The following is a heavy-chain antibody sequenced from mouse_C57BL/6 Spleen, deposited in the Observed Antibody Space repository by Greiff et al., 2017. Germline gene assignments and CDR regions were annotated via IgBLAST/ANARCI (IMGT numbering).Heavy chain of an antibody. D-gene: IGHD2-4*01. Sequence: VQLQQSGAELVKPGASVKISCKASCYAFSSYWMNWVKQRPGKGLEWIGQIYPGDGDTNYNGKFKGKATLTADKSSSTAYMQLSSLTSEDSAVYFCARGDYDGAWFAYWGQGTLVTVSA. CDR1: CYAFSSYW. J-gene: IGHJ3*01. V-gene: IGHV1-80*01. CDR2: IYPGDGDT. CDR3: ARGDYDGAWFAY.